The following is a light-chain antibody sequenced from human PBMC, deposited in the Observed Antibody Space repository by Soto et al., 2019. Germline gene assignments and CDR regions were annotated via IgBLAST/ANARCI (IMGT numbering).Light chain of an antibody. CDR3: QQGHDWPLT. J-gene: IGKJ2*01. Sequence: EIVMTQSPATLSVSPGERATLSCRASQSISGELAWYQQRPGQPPRLLIYGVSTRATGVPDRFSGSGSGSDFTLTIRGLQSEDFAVYYCQQGHDWPLTFGQGPDWTS. CDR1: QSISGE. V-gene: IGKV3-15*01. CDR2: GVS.